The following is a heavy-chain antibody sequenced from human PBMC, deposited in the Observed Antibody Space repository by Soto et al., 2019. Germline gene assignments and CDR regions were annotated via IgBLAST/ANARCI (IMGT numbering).Heavy chain of an antibody. V-gene: IGHV4-59*01. CDR2: IYYSGIT. CDR1: GGSISSYY. CDR3: ARGETWGSYPFDY. Sequence: SETLSLTCTVSGGSISSYYWSWIRQPPGKGLEWIGYIYYSGITNYNPSLKSRVTISVDTSKNQFSLKLSSVTAADTAVYYCARGETWGSYPFDYWGQGTLVTVSS. D-gene: IGHD3-16*02. J-gene: IGHJ4*02.